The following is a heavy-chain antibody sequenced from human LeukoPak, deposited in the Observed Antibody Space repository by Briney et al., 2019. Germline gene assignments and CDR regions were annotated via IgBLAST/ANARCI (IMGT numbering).Heavy chain of an antibody. CDR2: ICYDGSNK. J-gene: IGHJ4*02. CDR3: ARDSLVVVPAARGRGYLFDY. V-gene: IGHV3-33*08. D-gene: IGHD2-2*01. Sequence: GGSLRLSCAASGFTFSSYGMHWVRQAPGKGLEWVAVICYDGSNKYYADSVRGRFTISRDNSKNTLYLQMNSLRAEDTAVYYCARDSLVVVPAARGRGYLFDYWGQGTLVTVSS. CDR1: GFTFSSYG.